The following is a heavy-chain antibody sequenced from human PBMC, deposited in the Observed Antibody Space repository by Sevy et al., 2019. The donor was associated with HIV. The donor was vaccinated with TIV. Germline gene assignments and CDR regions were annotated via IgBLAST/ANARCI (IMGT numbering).Heavy chain of an antibody. CDR2: ISGDTYYT. J-gene: IGHJ3*02. CDR1: GITFSTSV. Sequence: GGYLRLSCNASGITFSTSVMNWVRQRPDRGLEWVSSISGDTYYTHHADSMRGRFIVSRDNAKNSLFLEMNSLTVEDTAVYYCTRASLLGYCSTTSCYYAFDIWGPGTVVTVSS. CDR3: TRASLLGYCSTTSCYYAFDI. D-gene: IGHD2-2*01. V-gene: IGHV3-21*01.